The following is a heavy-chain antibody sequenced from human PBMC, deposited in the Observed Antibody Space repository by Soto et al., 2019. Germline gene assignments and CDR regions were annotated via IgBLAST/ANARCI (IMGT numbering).Heavy chain of an antibody. CDR3: ARESGNYHVDY. J-gene: IGHJ4*02. D-gene: IGHD1-26*01. Sequence: QVQLVESGGGVVQPGRSLRLSCAASGFTFSSSVMHWVRQAPGKGLEWVAVLWHDGSNNNSGDSVKGRFTISRDNSKKTRYLQMNSLRVEDTSVYYGARESGNYHVDYWGQGTLVTVSS. CDR2: LWHDGSNN. V-gene: IGHV3-33*01. CDR1: GFTFSSSV.